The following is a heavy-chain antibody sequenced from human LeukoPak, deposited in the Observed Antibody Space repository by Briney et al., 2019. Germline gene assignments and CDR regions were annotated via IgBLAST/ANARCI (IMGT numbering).Heavy chain of an antibody. J-gene: IGHJ6*03. D-gene: IGHD6-13*01. V-gene: IGHV3-30*04. CDR3: ARDGYLVYYYYMDV. CDR1: GFTFSSYA. Sequence: GGSLRLSCAASGFTFSSYAMHWVRQAPGKGLEWVAVISYDGSNKYYADSVKGRFTISRDNSKNTLYLQMNSLRAEDAAVYYCARDGYLVYYYYMDVWGKGTTVTVSS. CDR2: ISYDGSNK.